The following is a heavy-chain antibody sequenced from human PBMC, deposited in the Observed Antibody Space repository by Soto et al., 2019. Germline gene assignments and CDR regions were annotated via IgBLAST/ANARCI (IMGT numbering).Heavy chain of an antibody. Sequence: ASVKVSCKVSGYTLTELSMHWVRQAPGKGLEWMGGFDPEDGETIYAQKFQGRVTMTEDTSTDTAYMELSSLRSEDTAVYYCAESIAARWIFDYWGQGTLVTVSS. CDR3: AESIAARWIFDY. D-gene: IGHD6-6*01. V-gene: IGHV1-24*01. J-gene: IGHJ4*02. CDR2: FDPEDGET. CDR1: GYTLTELS.